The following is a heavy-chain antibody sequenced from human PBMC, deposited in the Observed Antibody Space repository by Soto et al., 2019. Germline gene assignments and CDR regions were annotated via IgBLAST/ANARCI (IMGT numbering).Heavy chain of an antibody. J-gene: IGHJ4*02. CDR2: VYYTGST. CDR1: GGSISGSY. CDR3: ARSVAVPGAHFDY. Sequence: ETLSRTCSVSGGSISGSYCSWIRQSPGKGLEWLGYVYYTGSTNYSPSLRRRVSISVDTSKNEFSLRMSSVTAADTAVYFCARSVAVPGAHFDYWGQGTKVTVSS. V-gene: IGHV4-59*01. D-gene: IGHD6-19*01.